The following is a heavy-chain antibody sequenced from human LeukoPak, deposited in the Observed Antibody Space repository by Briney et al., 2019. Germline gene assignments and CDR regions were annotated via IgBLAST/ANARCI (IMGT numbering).Heavy chain of an antibody. J-gene: IGHJ4*02. V-gene: IGHV4-31*03. CDR1: GGSISSGGYY. CDR3: ARESHIVAAADRTGGFDY. Sequence: PSQTLSLTCTVSGGSISSGGYYWSWIRQHPGKGLEWIGYIYYSGSTYYNPSLKSRVTISVDTSKNQFSLKLSSVTAADTAMYYCARESHIVAAADRTGGFDYWGRGTLVTVSS. D-gene: IGHD6-13*01. CDR2: IYYSGST.